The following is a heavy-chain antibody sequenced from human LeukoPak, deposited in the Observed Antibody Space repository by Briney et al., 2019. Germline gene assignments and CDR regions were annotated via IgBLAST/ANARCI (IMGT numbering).Heavy chain of an antibody. J-gene: IGHJ5*02. V-gene: IGHV4-39*01. D-gene: IGHD6-13*01. CDR2: IYYSGST. Sequence: SGTLSLTCTVSGGSISSSSYYWGWIRQPPGKGLEWIGSIYYSGSTYYNPSLKSRVTISVDTSKNQFSLKLSSVTAADTAVYYCARLSKQQLVQYWFDPWGQGTLVTVSS. CDR1: GGSISSSSYY. CDR3: ARLSKQQLVQYWFDP.